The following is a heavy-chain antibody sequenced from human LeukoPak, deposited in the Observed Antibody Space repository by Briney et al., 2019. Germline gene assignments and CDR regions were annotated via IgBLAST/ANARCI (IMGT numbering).Heavy chain of an antibody. V-gene: IGHV4-59*01. CDR2: IYYSGST. J-gene: IGHJ4*02. Sequence: PSETLSLTCTVSGGSISSYYWSWIRQPPGKGLEWIGYIYYSGSTNYNPSLKSRVTISVDTSKNQFSLKLSSVTAADTAVYYCAGRSVVAATFYFDYWGQGTLVTVSS. CDR3: AGRSVVAATFYFDY. D-gene: IGHD2-15*01. CDR1: GGSISSYY.